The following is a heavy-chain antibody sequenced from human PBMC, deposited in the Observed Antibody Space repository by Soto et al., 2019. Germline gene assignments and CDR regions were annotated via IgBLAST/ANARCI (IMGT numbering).Heavy chain of an antibody. Sequence: QVQLVQSGAEVKKPGSSVKVSCKASGGTFSSYAISWVRQAPGQGLEWMGGIIPIFGTANYAQKFQGRGKITADESTSTAYMELSSLRSEDTAVYYCARGYSSGWPLEGAFDYWGQGTLVTVSS. CDR2: IIPIFGTA. J-gene: IGHJ4*02. CDR1: GGTFSSYA. V-gene: IGHV1-69*01. CDR3: ARGYSSGWPLEGAFDY. D-gene: IGHD6-19*01.